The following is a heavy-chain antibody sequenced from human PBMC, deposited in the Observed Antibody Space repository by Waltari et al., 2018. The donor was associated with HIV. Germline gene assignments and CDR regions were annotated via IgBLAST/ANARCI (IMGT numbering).Heavy chain of an antibody. J-gene: IGHJ6*02. V-gene: IGHV3-48*03. CDR1: GFTFSSYE. CDR2: IGSSGTTI. CDR3: ARVNQVLYYGMDV. Sequence: EMQLVESGGGLVQPGGSLRLSCVASGFTFSSYEMNWVRQVPGKGLEWISYIGSSGTTISYADSVKGRFTFSRDNAKKSLFLQRNSLRVEDTAVYWCARVNQVLYYGMDVWGQGTTVTVSS. D-gene: IGHD2-2*02.